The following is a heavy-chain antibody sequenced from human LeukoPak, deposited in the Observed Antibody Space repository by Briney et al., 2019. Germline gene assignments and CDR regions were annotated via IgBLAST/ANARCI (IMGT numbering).Heavy chain of an antibody. V-gene: IGHV3-20*04. CDR3: ARGGYSYGYAGVSPHYMAI. CDR1: GFTFSSYS. CDR2: INWNGAST. Sequence: GGFLRLSCAASGFTFSSYSMNWVRQAPEKGLEWVSGINWNGASTNYADSVQGRFTISRDNAKNSLFLQMSSLRAEDTALYFCARGGYSYGYAGVSPHYMAIWGKGTMVTVSS. J-gene: IGHJ6*03. D-gene: IGHD5-18*01.